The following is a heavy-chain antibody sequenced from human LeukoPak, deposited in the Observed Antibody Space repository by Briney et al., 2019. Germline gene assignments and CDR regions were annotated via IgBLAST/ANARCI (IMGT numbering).Heavy chain of an antibody. CDR3: ARESHAFDI. CDR1: GASLSGYY. CDR2: IYYSGTT. Sequence: SETLSLTCTVSGASLSGYYWSWIRQPPGKGLEWIAYIYYSGTTNYNPSLKSRVTVPVDTSKNQISLKLTSVTAADTAMYYCARESHAFDIWGQGTMVTVS. J-gene: IGHJ3*02. V-gene: IGHV4-59*01.